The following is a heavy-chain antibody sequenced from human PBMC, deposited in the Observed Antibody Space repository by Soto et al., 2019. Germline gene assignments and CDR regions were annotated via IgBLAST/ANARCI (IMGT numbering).Heavy chain of an antibody. CDR2: IIPIFGTA. V-gene: IGHV1-69*13. D-gene: IGHD2-21*01. J-gene: IGHJ6*02. CDR1: GGTFSSYA. CDR3: ARHRTIPVNYVMDV. Sequence: GASVKVSCKASGGTFSSYAISWVRQAPGQGLEWMGGIIPIFGTANYAQKFQGRVTITADESTSTAYMELSSLRSEDTAMYYCARHRTIPVNYVMDVWGQGTTVTVSS.